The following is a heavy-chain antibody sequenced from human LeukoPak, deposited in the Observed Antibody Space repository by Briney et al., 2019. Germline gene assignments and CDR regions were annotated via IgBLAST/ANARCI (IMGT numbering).Heavy chain of an antibody. CDR2: ISSSSSYI. V-gene: IGHV3-21*01. Sequence: GGSLRLSCAASGFTFSSYSMNWVRQAPGKGLEWVSSISSSSSYIYYADSVKGRFTISRDNAKNSLYLQMNSLRAEDTAVYYRARDLFGELVPDYWGQGTLVTVSS. D-gene: IGHD3-10*01. CDR1: GFTFSSYS. CDR3: ARDLFGELVPDY. J-gene: IGHJ4*02.